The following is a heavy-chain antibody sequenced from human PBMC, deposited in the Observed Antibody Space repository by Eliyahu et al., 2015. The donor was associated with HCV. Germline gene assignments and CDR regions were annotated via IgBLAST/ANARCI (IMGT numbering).Heavy chain of an antibody. CDR3: ARQALDEWLLFDY. V-gene: IGHV4-39*01. CDR1: GGSISSSXYX. J-gene: IGHJ4*02. D-gene: IGHD3-3*01. Sequence: QLQLQESGPGLVKPSETLSLTCXVSGGSISSSXYXWGWIRQPPGKGLXWIGSIYYSGSTYYNPSLKSRVTISVDTSKNQFSLKLSSVTAADTAVYYCARQALDEWLLFDYWGQGTLVTVSS. CDR2: IYYSGST.